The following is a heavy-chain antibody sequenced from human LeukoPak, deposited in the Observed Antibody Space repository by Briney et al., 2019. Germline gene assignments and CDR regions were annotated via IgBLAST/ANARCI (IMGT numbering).Heavy chain of an antibody. J-gene: IGHJ4*02. Sequence: PGGSLRLSCAASGFTFSSYSMNWVRQAPGKGLEWVSSISSSSSYIYYADSVKGRFTISRDNAKNSLYLQMNSLRAEDTAVYYCARGVVIIPYCFDYWGQGTLVTVSS. D-gene: IGHD3-3*01. CDR1: GFTFSSYS. V-gene: IGHV3-21*01. CDR2: ISSSSSYI. CDR3: ARGVVIIPYCFDY.